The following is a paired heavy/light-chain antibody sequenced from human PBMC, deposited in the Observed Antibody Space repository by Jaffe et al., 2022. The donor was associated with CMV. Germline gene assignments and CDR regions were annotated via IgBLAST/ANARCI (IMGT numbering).Heavy chain of an antibody. CDR2: INHSGGP. Sequence: QVQLQQWGAGLLRPSETLSLTCAVYGGSFSGYIWSWIRQSPEKGLEWIGEINHSGGPTYNPSLKSRVTLSVDKSQNQFSLKISSMTAADTAVYYCAGASGSCSGGSCSPPFDAWGQGTPVTASS. V-gene: IGHV4-34*01. J-gene: IGHJ5*02. CDR1: GGSFSGYI. CDR3: AGASGSCSGGSCSPPFDA. D-gene: IGHD2-15*01.
Light chain of an antibody. Sequence: EIVMTQSPGTLSVSPGERATLSCKTSQSVNNNLAWYQQKPGQPPRLLIYGASTRATGIPARFSGRGSGTDFTLTISSLQSEDFVVYYCQQYYTWPRTFGQGTKLKI. CDR1: QSVNNN. CDR3: QQYYTWPRT. J-gene: IGKJ2*01. V-gene: IGKV3-15*01. CDR2: GAS.